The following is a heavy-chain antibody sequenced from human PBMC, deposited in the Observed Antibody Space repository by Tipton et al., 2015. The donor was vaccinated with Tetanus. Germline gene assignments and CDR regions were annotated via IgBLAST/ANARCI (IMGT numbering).Heavy chain of an antibody. CDR1: GGLITTGGYS. Sequence: TLSLTCTVSGGLITTGGYSWGWIHQLPGQGLEWLGYIYQTDSTYYNPSVRSRLTLSLQRSKNQVSLKLISVTAADTAVYFCVRGRGLGAYSSGFEHWGQGALVTVSS. CDR3: VRGRGLGAYSSGFEH. V-gene: IGHV4-30-2*01. D-gene: IGHD5-12*01. CDR2: IYQTDST. J-gene: IGHJ4*02.